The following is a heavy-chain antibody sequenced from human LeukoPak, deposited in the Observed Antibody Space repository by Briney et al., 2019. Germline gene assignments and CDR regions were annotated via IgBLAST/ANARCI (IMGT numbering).Heavy chain of an antibody. J-gene: IGHJ4*02. D-gene: IGHD3-22*01. Sequence: ASVKVSCKASGYTFTSYGISWVRQAPGQGLEWMGGIIPIFGTANYAQKLQGRVTMTTDTSTSTAYMELRSLRSDDTAVYYCARDPGDSGGYWLYFDYWGQGTLVTVSS. V-gene: IGHV1-18*01. CDR3: ARDPGDSGGYWLYFDY. CDR1: GYTFTSYG. CDR2: IIPIFGTA.